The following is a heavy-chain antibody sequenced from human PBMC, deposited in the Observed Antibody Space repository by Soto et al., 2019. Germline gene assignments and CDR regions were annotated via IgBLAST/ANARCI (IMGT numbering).Heavy chain of an antibody. V-gene: IGHV4-38-2*01. CDR3: AGQLELREGWFDP. Sequence: SETLSLTCAVSGYSISSGYSWGWIRQPPGKGLEWIGIIYHSGSTYYNPSLKSRITISVDTSRNHFSLKLSSVTAADTAVYYCAGQLELREGWFDPWGQGTLVTVSS. D-gene: IGHD1-7*01. J-gene: IGHJ5*02. CDR1: GYSISSGYS. CDR2: IYHSGST.